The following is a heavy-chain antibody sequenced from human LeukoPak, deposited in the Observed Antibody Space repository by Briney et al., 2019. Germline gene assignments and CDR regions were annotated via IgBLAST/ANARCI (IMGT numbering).Heavy chain of an antibody. D-gene: IGHD3-22*01. J-gene: IGHJ4*02. V-gene: IGHV3-21*01. Sequence: PGGALRLSCAASGFTFSSYSMKWVRQAPGKGLEWVSSISSSSSYIYYADSVKGRFTISRDNAKNSLYLQMNSLRAEDTAVYYCARGDYYYDSSGYYAPAEYYFDYWGQGTLVTVSS. CDR2: ISSSSSYI. CDR3: ARGDYYYDSSGYYAPAEYYFDY. CDR1: GFTFSSYS.